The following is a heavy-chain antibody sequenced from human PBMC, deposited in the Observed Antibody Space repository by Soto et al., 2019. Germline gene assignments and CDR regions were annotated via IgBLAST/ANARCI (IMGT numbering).Heavy chain of an antibody. CDR1: GDSLSSFY. V-gene: IGHV4-4*07. CDR2: IYTSGST. CDR3: ARGAGVAGTRVSRVYFQE. J-gene: IGHJ1*01. Sequence: QAQLQESGPGLVKPSETLSLICNVYGDSLSSFYWSWIRQPAGKGLEWIGRIYTSGSTIYNPSLKGRVTMSIDTSKNQFSLKLNSVTAADTAVYFCARGAGVAGTRVSRVYFQEGGQGALVTVSS. D-gene: IGHD6-19*01.